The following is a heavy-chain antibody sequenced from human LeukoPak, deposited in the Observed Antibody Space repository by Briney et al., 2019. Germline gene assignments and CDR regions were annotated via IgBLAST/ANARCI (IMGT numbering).Heavy chain of an antibody. Sequence: GGSLRLSRAASGFTSSSYAMSWVRQAPGKGLEWVSAISGSGSSTYYADSVKGRFTISRDNSKNTLYLQMSSLRAEDTAVYSCAKDLSNPYKYYGMDVWGQGTTVTVSS. J-gene: IGHJ6*02. V-gene: IGHV3-23*01. D-gene: IGHD4-11*01. CDR3: AKDLSNPYKYYGMDV. CDR2: ISGSGSST. CDR1: GFTSSSYA.